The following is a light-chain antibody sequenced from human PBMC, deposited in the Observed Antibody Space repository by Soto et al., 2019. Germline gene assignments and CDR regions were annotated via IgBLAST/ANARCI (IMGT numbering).Light chain of an antibody. V-gene: IGKV3D-20*01. CDR3: QQYGSSPIT. CDR2: DAS. Sequence: DIVLTQSPATLSLSPGERATLSCGASQSVSSSYLAWYQQKPGLAPRLLIYDASSRATGIPDMFSGSGSGTDFTLTISRLEPEYFAVYYCQQYGSSPITFGQGTRLEIK. J-gene: IGKJ5*01. CDR1: QSVSSSY.